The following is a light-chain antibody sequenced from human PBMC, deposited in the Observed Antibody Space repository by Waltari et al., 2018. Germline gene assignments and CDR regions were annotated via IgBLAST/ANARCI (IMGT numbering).Light chain of an antibody. CDR3: CSYAGTTTFL. Sequence: QSALTQPASVSGSPGQSLTISCTGASSDVGTYNLVSWYQHHPGKAPKLMIYEVSKRPSGVSNRFSGSKSGNTASLTISGLQAEDEADYYCCSYAGTTTFLFGGGTKVTVL. V-gene: IGLV2-23*02. J-gene: IGLJ2*01. CDR1: SSDVGTYNL. CDR2: EVS.